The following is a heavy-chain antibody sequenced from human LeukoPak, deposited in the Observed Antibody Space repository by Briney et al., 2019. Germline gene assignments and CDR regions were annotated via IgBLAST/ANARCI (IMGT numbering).Heavy chain of an antibody. CDR2: IYYSGST. Sequence: SETLSPTCTVSGDSITSGTNYWTWIRQHPGKGLEWIGYIYYSGSTNYNPSLKSRVTISVDTSKNQFSLKLSSVTAADTAVYYCARYVLAGTNYWFDPWGQGTLVTVSS. D-gene: IGHD6-13*01. CDR3: ARYVLAGTNYWFDP. V-gene: IGHV4-61*01. CDR1: GDSITSGTNY. J-gene: IGHJ5*02.